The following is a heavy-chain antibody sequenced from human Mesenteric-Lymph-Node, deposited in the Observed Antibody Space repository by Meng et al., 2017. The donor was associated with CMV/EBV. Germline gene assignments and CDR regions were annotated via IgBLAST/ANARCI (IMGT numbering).Heavy chain of an antibody. Sequence: SETLSLTCTVSGGSISSSDYYWGWIRQSPGKGLEWIGSIYYSGTTSYNPSLKSRVSMSMDTSNNQFSLEMGFVTVADTAVYHCARVFPPLFGAVKISLNWFDPWGQGMLVTVSS. CDR3: ARVFPPLFGAVKISLNWFDP. J-gene: IGHJ5*02. V-gene: IGHV4-39*07. D-gene: IGHD3-3*01. CDR1: GGSISSSDYY. CDR2: IYYSGTT.